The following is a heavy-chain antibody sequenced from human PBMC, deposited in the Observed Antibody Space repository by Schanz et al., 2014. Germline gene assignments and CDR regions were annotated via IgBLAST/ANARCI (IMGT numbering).Heavy chain of an antibody. CDR1: GFTFRGYA. CDR2: ISGSGGNT. V-gene: IGHV3-23*01. CDR3: ARKMKLGVYGGKGHDSLDI. Sequence: ESGGGLVQPGGSLRLSCAASGFTFRGYAMSWVRQAPGRGLEWVSIISGSGGNTYYADAVRGRFTISRDNSKTTVYLQMNSLRAEDTAVYYCARKMKLGVYGGKGHDSLDIWGQGTMVTVSS. J-gene: IGHJ3*02. D-gene: IGHD4-17*01.